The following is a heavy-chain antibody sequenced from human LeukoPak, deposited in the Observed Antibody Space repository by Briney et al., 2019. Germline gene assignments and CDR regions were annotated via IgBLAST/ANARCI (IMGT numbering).Heavy chain of an antibody. D-gene: IGHD3-22*01. CDR2: IYPGDSDT. V-gene: IGHV5-51*01. CDR3: ARAHSSGYYPYYFDY. J-gene: IGHJ4*02. Sequence: GESLKISCKGSAYSFTSYWIGWVRQMPGKGLEWMGIIYPGDSDTRYSPSFQGQVTISAGKSISTAYLQWSSLKASDTAMYYCARAHSSGYYPYYFDYWGQGTLVTVSS. CDR1: AYSFTSYW.